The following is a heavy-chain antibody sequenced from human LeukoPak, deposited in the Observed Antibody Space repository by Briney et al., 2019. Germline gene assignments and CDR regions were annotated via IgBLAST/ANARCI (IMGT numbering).Heavy chain of an antibody. CDR1: GFTFSSYA. J-gene: IGHJ5*02. V-gene: IGHV3-23*01. Sequence: QPGGSLRLSCAASGFTFSSYAMSWVRQAPGKGLGWVSVIVGSGGGTYYADSVKGRFTISRDNSKNTLYLQMNSLRAEDTAVYYCAKEQTGVLLWFGELLPNWFDPWGQGTLVTVSS. CDR2: IVGSGGGT. D-gene: IGHD3-10*01. CDR3: AKEQTGVLLWFGELLPNWFDP.